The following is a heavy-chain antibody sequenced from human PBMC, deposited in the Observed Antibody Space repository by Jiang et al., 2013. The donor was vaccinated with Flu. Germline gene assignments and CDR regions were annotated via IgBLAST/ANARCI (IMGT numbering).Heavy chain of an antibody. Sequence: GAEVKKPGASVKVSCKASRFVFSAYYLHWVRQAPGQGLEWVGRINPKTGATHEALKFQGRVTMTRDTSISTAYMELSRLKSDDTAIYYCARDPRGIYDGTGYYSYYCARDHWDRGHDYWGQGTLVTVSS. D-gene: IGHD3-22*01. V-gene: IGHV1-2*06. CDR3: ARDPRGIYDGTGYYSYYCARDHWDRGHDY. CDR1: RFVFSAYY. CDR2: INPKTGAT. J-gene: IGHJ4*02.